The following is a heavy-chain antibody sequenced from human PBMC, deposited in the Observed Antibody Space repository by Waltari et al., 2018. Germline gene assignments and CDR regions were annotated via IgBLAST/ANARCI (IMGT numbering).Heavy chain of an antibody. D-gene: IGHD6-13*01. CDR3: ARGGGIAAAANY. V-gene: IGHV3-7*03. J-gene: IGHJ4*02. Sequence: EVQLVESGGGLVQPGGYLRLSCAASGFTLSSYWMSWVRQAPGKGLEWVANIKLDGSEKYYVDSVKGRFTISRDNAKNSLYLQMNSLRAEDTAVYYCARGGGIAAAANYWGQGTLVTVSS. CDR2: IKLDGSEK. CDR1: GFTLSSYW.